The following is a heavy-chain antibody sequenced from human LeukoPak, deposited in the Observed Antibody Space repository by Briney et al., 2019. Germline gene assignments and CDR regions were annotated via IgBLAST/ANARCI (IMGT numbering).Heavy chain of an antibody. D-gene: IGHD3-22*01. CDR2: ISSSSSTI. CDR1: GFTFSTYS. Sequence: GSLRLSCAASGFTFSTYSMNWVRQAPGKGLERVSYISSSSSTIYYADSVKGRFTISRDNAKNSLYLQMNSLRAEDTAVYYCARGSTYYDSSGQVPFDYWGQGTLVTVSS. CDR3: ARGSTYYDSSGQVPFDY. J-gene: IGHJ4*02. V-gene: IGHV3-48*01.